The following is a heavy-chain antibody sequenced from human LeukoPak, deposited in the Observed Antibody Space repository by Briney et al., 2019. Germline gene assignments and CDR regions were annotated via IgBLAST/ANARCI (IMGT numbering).Heavy chain of an antibody. CDR2: IKQDGSEK. D-gene: IGHD5-24*01. CDR1: GFTFGSYW. Sequence: GGSLRLSCAASGFTFGSYWMSWVRQAPGKGLEWVANIKQDGSEKYYVDSVKSRFTISRDNAKNSLYLQMNSLRAEDTAVYYCARDGYNPLFDYWGQGTLVTVSS. J-gene: IGHJ4*02. CDR3: ARDGYNPLFDY. V-gene: IGHV3-7*01.